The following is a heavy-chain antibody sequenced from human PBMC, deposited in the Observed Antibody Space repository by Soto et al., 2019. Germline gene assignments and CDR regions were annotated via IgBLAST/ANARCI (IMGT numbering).Heavy chain of an antibody. Sequence: QVQLVQSGAEVKKPGSSVKVSCKASGGTFSSYAISWVRQAPGQGLEWMGGIIPIFGTADYAQKFQGRVTITAXEXTXTXXMELSSLRSEDTAVYYCASHSGSSPEGRYYYGMDVWGQGPTVTVSS. CDR2: IIPIFGTA. V-gene: IGHV1-69*12. CDR3: ASHSGSSPEGRYYYGMDV. D-gene: IGHD1-26*01. J-gene: IGHJ6*02. CDR1: GGTFSSYA.